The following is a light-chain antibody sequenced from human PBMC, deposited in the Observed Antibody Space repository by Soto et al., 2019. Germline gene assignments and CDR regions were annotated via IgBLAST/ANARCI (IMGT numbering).Light chain of an antibody. Sequence: DIQMTQSPSSLSASVGGRVTITCRASQSISSYLDWYQQKPGKAPNLLIYTASSLQSGVPSRFSGSGSGTDFTLTISSLQPEDFATYYCQQSYNTPRTFGQGTRLEI. J-gene: IGKJ5*01. CDR3: QQSYNTPRT. V-gene: IGKV1-39*01. CDR2: TAS. CDR1: QSISSY.